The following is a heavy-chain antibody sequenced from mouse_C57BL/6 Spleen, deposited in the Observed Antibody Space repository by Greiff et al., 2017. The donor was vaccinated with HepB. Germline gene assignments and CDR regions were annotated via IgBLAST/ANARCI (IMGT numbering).Heavy chain of an antibody. J-gene: IGHJ2*01. V-gene: IGHV3-1*01. CDR3: ARDGDDYAYFDY. Sequence: EVQLQESGPGMVKPSQSLSLTCTVTGYSITSGYDWHWIRHFPGNKLEWMGYISYSGSTNYNPSLKSRISITHDTSKNHFFLKLNSVTTEDTATYYCARDGDDYAYFDYWGQGTTLTVSS. D-gene: IGHD2-4*01. CDR2: ISYSGST. CDR1: GYSITSGYD.